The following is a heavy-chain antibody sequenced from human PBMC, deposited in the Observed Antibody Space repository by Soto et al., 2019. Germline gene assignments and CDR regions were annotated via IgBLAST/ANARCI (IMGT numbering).Heavy chain of an antibody. D-gene: IGHD1-26*01. J-gene: IGHJ4*02. CDR1: GFTFSSYG. V-gene: IGHV3-30*18. Sequence: QVQLVESGGGVVQPGRSLRLSCAASGFTFSSYGTHWVRQAPGKGLERVAVISYDGSNIYYADSVKGRFTISRDNSKNPLYLQMNNLRAEDTAVYYCAKDGRELFVEYYFDYWGQGTLVTVSS. CDR2: ISYDGSNI. CDR3: AKDGRELFVEYYFDY.